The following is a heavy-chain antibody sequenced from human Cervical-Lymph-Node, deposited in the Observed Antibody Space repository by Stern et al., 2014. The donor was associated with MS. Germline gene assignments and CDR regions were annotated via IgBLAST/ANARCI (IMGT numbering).Heavy chain of an antibody. V-gene: IGHV5-51*03. CDR3: AIPKSSGWYASDAFHQ. CDR2: IYPGVSDT. CDR1: GFTFNKFW. J-gene: IGHJ3*01. Sequence: VQLVQSGAEVKKPGESLKISCKGSGFTFNKFWIGWVRQMPGKGLEWLGIIYPGVSDTRSSPSFQGLVTISADESISTAYLQWSSLKASDTAIYYCAIPKSSGWYASDAFHQWGQGTMVTVSS. D-gene: IGHD6-19*01.